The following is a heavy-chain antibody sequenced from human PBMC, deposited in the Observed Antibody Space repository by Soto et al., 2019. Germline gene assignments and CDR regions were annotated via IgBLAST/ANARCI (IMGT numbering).Heavy chain of an antibody. CDR3: ARESAAAGTSYYYYAISF. D-gene: IGHD6-13*01. CDR2: IYYSGTTT. J-gene: IGHJ6*02. Sequence: PSVTLSLPCTVSGGSINHYFWTWIRQPSGKGLEWMGYIYYSGTTTNYNPSLKSRVTLSVDSSNHQFSLNLGPVNAADTAVYYCARESAAAGTSYYYYAISFPGQATIGTVSS. CDR1: GGSINHYF. V-gene: IGHV4-59*01.